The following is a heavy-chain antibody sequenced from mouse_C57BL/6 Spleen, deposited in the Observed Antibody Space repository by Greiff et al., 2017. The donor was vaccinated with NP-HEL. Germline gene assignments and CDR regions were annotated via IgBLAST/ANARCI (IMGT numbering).Heavy chain of an antibody. CDR1: GFTFSDAW. CDR3: TRDSNYFYWYFDV. Sequence: VQLKESGGGLVQPGGSMKLSCAASGFTFSDAWMDWVRRSPEKGLEWVAEIRNKANNHATYYAESVKGRFTISRDDSKSSVYLQMNSLRAEDTGIYYCTRDSNYFYWYFDVWGTGTTVTASS. J-gene: IGHJ1*03. CDR2: IRNKANNHAT. D-gene: IGHD2-5*01. V-gene: IGHV6-6*01.